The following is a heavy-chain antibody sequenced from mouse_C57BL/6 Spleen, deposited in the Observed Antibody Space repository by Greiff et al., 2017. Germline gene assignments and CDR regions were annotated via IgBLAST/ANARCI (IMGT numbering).Heavy chain of an antibody. CDR1: GYTFTSYW. V-gene: IGHV1-52*01. Sequence: VQLQQPGAELVRPGSSVKLSCKASGYTFTSYWMHWVKQRPIQGLEWIGNIYPSDSETHYNQKFKDKATLTVDKSSSTAYMQLSSLTSEDSAVYYCARGPGDYAMDYWGQGTSVTVSS. J-gene: IGHJ4*01. CDR3: ARGPGDYAMDY. CDR2: IYPSDSET.